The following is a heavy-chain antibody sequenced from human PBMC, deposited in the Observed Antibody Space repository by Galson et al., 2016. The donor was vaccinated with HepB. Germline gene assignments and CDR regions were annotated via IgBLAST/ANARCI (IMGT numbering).Heavy chain of an antibody. J-gene: IGHJ6*02. CDR1: GFTFSSYA. V-gene: IGHV3-23*01. CDR2: ISGSGGST. D-gene: IGHD3-3*01. CDR3: AKERGCLEWLFFVSYYYYGMDV. Sequence: SLRLSCAASGFTFSSYAMHWVRQAPGKGLEWVSAISGSGGSTYYADSVKGRFTISRDNSKNTLYLQMNSLRAEDTAVYYCAKERGCLEWLFFVSYYYYGMDVWGQGTTVTVSS.